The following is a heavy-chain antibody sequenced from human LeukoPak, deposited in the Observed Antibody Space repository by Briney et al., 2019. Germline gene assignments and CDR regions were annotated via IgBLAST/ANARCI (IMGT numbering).Heavy chain of an antibody. J-gene: IGHJ6*02. V-gene: IGHV1-2*02. Sequence: GASVKVSCKDSGYTFTGYYMHWVRQAPGQGLEWMGWINPNSGGTNYAQKFQGRVTMTRDTSISTAYMELSRLRSDDTAVYYCARTGYSSSWFSYYYGMDVWGQGTTVTVSS. D-gene: IGHD6-13*01. CDR3: ARTGYSSSWFSYYYGMDV. CDR1: GYTFTGYY. CDR2: INPNSGGT.